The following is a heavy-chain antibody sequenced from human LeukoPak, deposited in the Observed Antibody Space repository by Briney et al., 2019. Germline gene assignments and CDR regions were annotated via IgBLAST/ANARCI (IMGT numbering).Heavy chain of an antibody. D-gene: IGHD6-13*01. J-gene: IGHJ4*02. CDR1: GGSISSSSYY. CDR2: IYYSGST. CDR3: ARGAAAGFDY. Sequence: PSETLSLTCTVSGGSISSSSYYWGWIRQPPGKGLEWIGSIYYSGSTYYNVSLKSRVTISVDTSKNQFSLKLSSVTAADTAVYYCARGAAAGFDYWGQGTLVTVSS. V-gene: IGHV4-39*07.